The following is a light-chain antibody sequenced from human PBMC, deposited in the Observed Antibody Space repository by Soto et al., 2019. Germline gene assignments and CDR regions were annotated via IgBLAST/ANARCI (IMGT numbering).Light chain of an antibody. CDR3: QSYGTGLSGLYV. CDR2: DSN. V-gene: IGLV1-40*01. Sequence: SVLTQAPSVPGAPGPRGTIAWNGSSSNVGAGRDVHWYRQLPGAAPKFLISDSNNRASGVPDRFSVSKSGAAASLAITGLRAEDDGDYICQSYGTGLSGLYVFGSGTKVTVL. J-gene: IGLJ1*01. CDR1: SSNVGAGRD.